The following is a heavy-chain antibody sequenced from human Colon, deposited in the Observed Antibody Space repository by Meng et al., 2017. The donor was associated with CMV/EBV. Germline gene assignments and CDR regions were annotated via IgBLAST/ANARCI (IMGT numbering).Heavy chain of an antibody. CDR1: GASISSGGYY. V-gene: IGHV4-31*02. D-gene: IGHD6-19*01. CDR3: ARGALGACTGSSCFS. Sequence: GASISSGGYYWSWIRQYPGKGLEWIGYIFNSGATSKNPSLSSRVVMSVDTSKNQFSLKLASVTAADTALYLCARGALGACTGSSCFSWGQGTLVTVSS. J-gene: IGHJ5*02. CDR2: IFNSGAT.